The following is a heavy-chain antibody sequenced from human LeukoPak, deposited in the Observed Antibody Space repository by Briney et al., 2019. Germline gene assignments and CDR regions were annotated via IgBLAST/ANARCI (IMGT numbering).Heavy chain of an antibody. Sequence: PSETLSLTCTVSGGSISSYYWNWIRQPPGKGLEWIGYMYHSGSTNYNPSLKSRVTMSADTSKNQFSLKLSSVTAADTAVYYCAREYGSGWPQPYDAFDIWGQGTMVTVSS. J-gene: IGHJ3*02. CDR2: MYHSGST. CDR1: GGSISSYY. CDR3: AREYGSGWPQPYDAFDI. D-gene: IGHD6-19*01. V-gene: IGHV4-59*12.